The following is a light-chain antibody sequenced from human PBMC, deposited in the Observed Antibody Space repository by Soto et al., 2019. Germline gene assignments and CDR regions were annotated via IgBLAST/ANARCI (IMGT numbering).Light chain of an antibody. CDR2: DAS. V-gene: IGKV1-13*02. CDR1: QGISTA. Sequence: AIQLTQSPSSLSASVGDRVTITCRASQGISTALAWYQQKPGKPPKLLIYDASTLESGVPSRFSGSGSGTDFTLTISSLQAEDFATYYCQQYDSYMYAFGQGTKVEI. J-gene: IGKJ2*01. CDR3: QQYDSYMYA.